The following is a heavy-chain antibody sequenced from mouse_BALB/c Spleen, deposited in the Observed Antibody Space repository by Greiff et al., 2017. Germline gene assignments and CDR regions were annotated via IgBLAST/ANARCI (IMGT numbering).Heavy chain of an antibody. D-gene: IGHD2-3*01. Sequence: QVQLQQSGPELVKPGASVRISCKASGYTFTSYYIHWVKQRPGQGLEWIGWIYPGNVNTKYNEKFKGKATLTADKSSSTAYMQLSSLTSEDSAVYFCARPDGYYAMDYWGQGTSVTVSS. CDR1: GYTFTSYY. CDR2: IYPGNVNT. J-gene: IGHJ4*01. CDR3: ARPDGYYAMDY. V-gene: IGHV1S56*01.